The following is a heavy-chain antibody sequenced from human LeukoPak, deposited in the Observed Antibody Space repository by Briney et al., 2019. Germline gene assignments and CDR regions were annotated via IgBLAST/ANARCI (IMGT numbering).Heavy chain of an antibody. D-gene: IGHD3-9*01. CDR2: ISSSSSYI. CDR1: GFPFSSYS. V-gene: IGHV3-21*01. J-gene: IGHJ4*02. Sequence: GGSLRLSCAASGFPFSSYSMNWVRQASGKGLEWVSSISSSSSYIYYADSVKGRFTISRDNAKNSLYLQMNSLRAEDTAVYYCARAYYDILTGYYFDYWGQGTLVTVSS. CDR3: ARAYYDILTGYYFDY.